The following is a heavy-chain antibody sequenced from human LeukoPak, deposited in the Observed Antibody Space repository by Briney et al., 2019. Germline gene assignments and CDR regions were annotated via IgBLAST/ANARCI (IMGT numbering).Heavy chain of an antibody. J-gene: IGHJ6*02. CDR3: ARLRNYYYYGMDV. D-gene: IGHD3-10*01. CDR1: GYTFTNYG. Sequence: ASVKVFCKASGYTFTNYGNSGVREAPGQGLEEMGWISTYTGKTNCTQKVQDRVTMTRDTSTSTAYMELRSLRSDDTAVYYCARLRNYYYYGMDVWGQGTTVTVSS. V-gene: IGHV1-18*01. CDR2: ISTYTGKT.